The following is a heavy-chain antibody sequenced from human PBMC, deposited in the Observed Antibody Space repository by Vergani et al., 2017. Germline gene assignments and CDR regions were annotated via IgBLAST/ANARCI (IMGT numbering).Heavy chain of an antibody. CDR1: GGTFSSYA. Sequence: QVQLVQSGAEVKKPGSSVKVSCKASGGTFSSYAISWVRQAPGQGLEWMGGSIPIFGTANYAQKFQGRVTITADESTSTAYMELSSLRSEDTAVYYCARGGSLGLYYYDSSGYYTPDYYYYMDVWGKGTTVTVSS. V-gene: IGHV1-69*01. CDR2: SIPIFGTA. D-gene: IGHD3-22*01. J-gene: IGHJ6*03. CDR3: ARGGSLGLYYYDSSGYYTPDYYYYMDV.